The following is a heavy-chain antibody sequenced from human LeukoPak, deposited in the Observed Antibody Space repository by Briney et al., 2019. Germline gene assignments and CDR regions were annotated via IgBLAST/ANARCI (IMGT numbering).Heavy chain of an antibody. CDR1: GYTLTGYY. J-gene: IGHJ5*02. D-gene: IGHD3-10*01. CDR2: IKRNSGDT. V-gene: IGHV1-2*02. Sequence: ASVKVSCKASGYTLTGYYMHWVRQAPGQGLEWMGWIKRNSGDTRSAQKFQGRVIMTRDTSTGTAYMELSSLRYDDTAVYYCATNILVRDIINWFDPWGQGTLVTVSS. CDR3: ATNILVRDIINWFDP.